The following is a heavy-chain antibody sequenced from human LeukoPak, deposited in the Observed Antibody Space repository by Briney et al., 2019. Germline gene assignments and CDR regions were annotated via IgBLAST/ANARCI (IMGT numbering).Heavy chain of an antibody. V-gene: IGHV4-59*01. CDR3: ASAPSKRDYYGSGSYPLYFDY. CDR1: GGSISSYY. Sequence: SETLSLTCTVSGGSISSYYWSWIRQPPGKGLEWIGYIYYSGSTNYNPSLKSRVTISVDTSKNQFSLKLSSVTAADTAVYYCASAPSKRDYYGSGSYPLYFDYWGQGTLVTVSS. CDR2: IYYSGST. J-gene: IGHJ4*02. D-gene: IGHD3-10*01.